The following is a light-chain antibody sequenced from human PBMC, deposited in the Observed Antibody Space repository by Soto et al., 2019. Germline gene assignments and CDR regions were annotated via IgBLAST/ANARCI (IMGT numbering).Light chain of an antibody. CDR2: WAS. CDR3: QQSYSTPIT. J-gene: IGKJ5*01. V-gene: IGKV4-1*01. Sequence: DIVMTQSPDSLAVSLGERATINCKSSQSVLFSSNNKNDLAWYQQKPGQPPKLLIYWASTRESGVPNRFSGSGSGTDFTLTISSLQAEDVAVYYCQQSYSTPITFGQGTRLEIK. CDR1: QSVLFSSNNKND.